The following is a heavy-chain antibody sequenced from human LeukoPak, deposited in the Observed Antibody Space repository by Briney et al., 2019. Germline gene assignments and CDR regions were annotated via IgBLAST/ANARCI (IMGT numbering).Heavy chain of an antibody. Sequence: GGSLRLSCAASGFTFSDYYMSWIRQAPGKGREWVSYISNTGSTIYYADSVKGRFTISRDNAKNSLYLQMNVLRAEDTAVYYCARDQWGHSGSYYVDYWGQGTLVTVSS. CDR3: ARDQWGHSGSYYVDY. CDR2: ISNTGSTI. J-gene: IGHJ4*02. V-gene: IGHV3-11*01. CDR1: GFTFSDYY. D-gene: IGHD1-26*01.